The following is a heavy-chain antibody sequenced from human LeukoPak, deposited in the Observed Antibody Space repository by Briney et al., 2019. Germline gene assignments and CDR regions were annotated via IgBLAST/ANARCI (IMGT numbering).Heavy chain of an antibody. CDR1: GGSISSHY. D-gene: IGHD6-6*01. V-gene: IGHV4-59*11. CDR3: ARGKGIAGRPSYFDY. CDR2: IYYSGST. J-gene: IGHJ4*02. Sequence: SETLSLTCTVSGGSISSHYLSWIRQPPGKGLEWIGYIYYSGSTNYNPSLKSRVTISVDTSKNQFSLKQSSVTAADTAVYYCARGKGIAGRPSYFDYWGQGTLVTVSS.